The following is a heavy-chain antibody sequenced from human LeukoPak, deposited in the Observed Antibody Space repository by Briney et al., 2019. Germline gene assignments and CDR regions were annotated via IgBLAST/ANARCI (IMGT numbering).Heavy chain of an antibody. Sequence: PGGSLRLSCAAPGFTFSSYEMNWVRQAPGKGLEWVSYISSSGSTIYYADSVKGRFTISRDNAKNSLYLQMNSLRTEDTAVYYCVRDSTGWKPLDYWGQGILVTVSS. CDR1: GFTFSSYE. CDR2: ISSSGSTI. V-gene: IGHV3-48*03. CDR3: VRDSTGWKPLDY. D-gene: IGHD2-8*02. J-gene: IGHJ4*02.